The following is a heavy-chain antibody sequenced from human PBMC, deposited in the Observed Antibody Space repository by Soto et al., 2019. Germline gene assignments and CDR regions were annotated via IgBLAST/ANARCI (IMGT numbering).Heavy chain of an antibody. CDR1: GYTFTNSG. D-gene: IGHD3-3*01. CDR2: INTDNGNT. Sequence: QVQLVQSGAEVKKPGASMKVSCKASGYTFTNSGIIWVRQAPGQGLEWLGWINTDNGNTNYAQHLQSRVTLTTDTSTSTAYMDLRSLRSDDTAVYYCARDQGITTFGVYSMYYYGMDVWGPGTTVTVSS. CDR3: ARDQGITTFGVYSMYYYGMDV. J-gene: IGHJ6*02. V-gene: IGHV1-18*01.